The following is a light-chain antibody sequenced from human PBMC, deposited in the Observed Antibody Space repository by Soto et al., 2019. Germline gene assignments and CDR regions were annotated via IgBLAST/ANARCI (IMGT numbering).Light chain of an antibody. J-gene: IGKJ2*01. V-gene: IGKV1-39*01. CDR1: QSISSY. CDR3: QQSYSTPQNT. Sequence: DIQMTQSPSSLSASVGDRVTITCRASQSISSYLNWYQQKPGKAPKLLIYAASSLQSGVPSRFSGSGSVTDFTLTISSLQPEDFATYYCQQSYSTPQNTFGQGTNLEIK. CDR2: AAS.